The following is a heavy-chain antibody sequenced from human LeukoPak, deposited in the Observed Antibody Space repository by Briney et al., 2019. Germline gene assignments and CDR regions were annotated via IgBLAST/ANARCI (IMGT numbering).Heavy chain of an antibody. Sequence: SVNVSCTASVYTFTDYYIHWVRQAPGQGLEWMGGIIPIFGTANYAQKFQGRVTITADESTSTAYMELSSLRSEDTAVYYCARTSYDYVWGSYRLFAYWGQGTLVTVSS. CDR3: ARTSYDYVWGSYRLFAY. V-gene: IGHV1-69*13. CDR1: VYTFTDYY. J-gene: IGHJ4*02. D-gene: IGHD3-16*02. CDR2: IIPIFGTA.